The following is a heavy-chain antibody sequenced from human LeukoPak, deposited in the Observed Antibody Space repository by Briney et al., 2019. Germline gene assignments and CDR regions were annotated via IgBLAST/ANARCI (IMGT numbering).Heavy chain of an antibody. Sequence: GESLKISCRASGYSFATHWIGWVRQMPGKGLEWMGVIYPGDSDSRYSPSFQGLVTMSVDKSISTAYLQWSSLKASDTAMYYCARQQGCGNTACPPDSWGQGTLVTVSS. CDR2: IYPGDSDS. J-gene: IGHJ4*02. V-gene: IGHV5-51*01. D-gene: IGHD4-23*01. CDR3: ARQQGCGNTACPPDS. CDR1: GYSFATHW.